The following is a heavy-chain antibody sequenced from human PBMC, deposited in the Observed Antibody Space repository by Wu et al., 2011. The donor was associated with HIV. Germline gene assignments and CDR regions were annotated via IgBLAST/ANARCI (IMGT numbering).Heavy chain of an antibody. J-gene: IGHJ4*02. CDR3: ARGSGLGSYFDN. D-gene: IGHD3-10*01. V-gene: IGHV1-69*12. Sequence: QVQLVQSGAEVKKPGSSVKVSCKASGGTFSSYAISWVRQAPGQGLEWMGGIIPMFGTTNYAQKFQGRVTITADDSTSTVYMELSSLRSDDTAIYFCARGSGLGSYFDNWGQGTLVPVSS. CDR1: GGTFSSYA. CDR2: IIPMFGTT.